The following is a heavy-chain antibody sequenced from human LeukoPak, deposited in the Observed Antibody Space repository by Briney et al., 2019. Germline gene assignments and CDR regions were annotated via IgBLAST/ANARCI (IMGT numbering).Heavy chain of an antibody. CDR3: ARTGGVVVARGAFDI. CDR1: GFTFRSYW. D-gene: IGHD2-15*01. Sequence: GGSLRLSCAASGFTFRSYWMHWVRQAPGKGLVWVSRINSDGSSTSYADSVKGRFTISRDNAKNTLYLQMNSLRAEDTAVYYCARTGGVVVARGAFDIWGQGTMVTVSS. CDR2: INSDGSST. J-gene: IGHJ3*02. V-gene: IGHV3-74*01.